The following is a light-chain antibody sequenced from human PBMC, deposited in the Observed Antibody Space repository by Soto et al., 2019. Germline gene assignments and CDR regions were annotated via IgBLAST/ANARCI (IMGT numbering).Light chain of an antibody. CDR1: TIGAHSF. V-gene: IGLV2-11*01. Sequence: QSALTQPRSLSGPPGQSVTISCTGPTIGAHSFVSWYQDRPDKVPKLLIYDVSQRPSGIPDRFSGSRSANTASLTISGLQADDAAAYYCCSYTGNKVFVFGTGTKVTVL. CDR2: DVS. CDR3: CSYTGNKVFV. J-gene: IGLJ1*01.